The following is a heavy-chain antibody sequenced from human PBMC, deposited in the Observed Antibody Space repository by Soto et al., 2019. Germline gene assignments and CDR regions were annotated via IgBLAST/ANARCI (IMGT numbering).Heavy chain of an antibody. CDR2: IVPVFGSV. Sequence: QVQLVQSGPEVKKPGSSVNVSCKTSGGVFSTFVITWVRQAPGQGLEWMGQIVPVFGSVKYAQKFQGRVTLTADKGTRTAFMELSGLRFEDTAVYYCVREGSHHSGNSGPWFEPWGQGSLVTVSS. V-gene: IGHV1-69*06. J-gene: IGHJ5*02. CDR3: VREGSHHSGNSGPWFEP. CDR1: GGVFSTFV. D-gene: IGHD3-16*02.